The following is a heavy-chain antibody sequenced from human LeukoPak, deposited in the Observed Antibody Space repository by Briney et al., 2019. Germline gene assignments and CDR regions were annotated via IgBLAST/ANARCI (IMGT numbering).Heavy chain of an antibody. CDR3: AREEAGVGYFDY. Sequence: SVKVSCKASGGTFSSYAISWVRQAPGQGLEWMGRIIPILGIANYAQKFQGRVTITADKSTSTAYMELSSLRSEDTAVYYCAREEAGVGYFDYWGQGTLVTVSS. CDR1: GGTFSSYA. CDR2: IIPILGIA. D-gene: IGHD6-25*01. J-gene: IGHJ4*02. V-gene: IGHV1-69*04.